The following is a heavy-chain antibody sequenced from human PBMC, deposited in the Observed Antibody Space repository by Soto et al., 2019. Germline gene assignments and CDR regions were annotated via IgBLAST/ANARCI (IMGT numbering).Heavy chain of an antibody. V-gene: IGHV1-8*01. J-gene: IGHJ5*02. CDR3: ARGRRIVAGGFDP. CDR2: MNPSTGNT. CDR1: GYTFTSYA. Sequence: QVQLVQSGAEVKKPGASVKVSCKASGYTFTSYAIIWVRQATGQGLEWMGWMNPSTGNTDSAETFQGRLTLTRNTSISTVYMELSSLSFEDTTVYYCARGRRIVAGGFDPWGQGTLVTVSS. D-gene: IGHD5-12*01.